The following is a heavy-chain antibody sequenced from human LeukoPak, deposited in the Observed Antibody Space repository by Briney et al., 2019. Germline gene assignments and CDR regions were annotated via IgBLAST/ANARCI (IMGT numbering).Heavy chain of an antibody. CDR2: IYTSGST. CDR1: GGSISSGSYD. D-gene: IGHD1-26*01. CDR3: ARRRIVGATDL. Sequence: SQTLSLTCTVSGGSISSGSYDWYWIRQPAGKGLEWIGHIYTSGSTDYNPSLKSRVTISVDTSKNQFSLKLSSVTAADTAVYYCARRRIVGATDLWGQGTLVTVSS. V-gene: IGHV4-61*09. J-gene: IGHJ5*02.